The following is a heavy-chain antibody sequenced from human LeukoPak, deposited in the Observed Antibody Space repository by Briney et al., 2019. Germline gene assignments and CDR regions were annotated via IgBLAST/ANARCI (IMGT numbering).Heavy chain of an antibody. Sequence: PSETLSLTCTVSGGSIRRSSYYWGWIRQPPGKGLEWIGSIYETGSTYYNPSLKSRATLSVDTSKNQFSLKLSSVTAADTAVYHCARHWDLIYYFDNWGQGILVPVSS. J-gene: IGHJ4*02. CDR3: ARHWDLIYYFDN. V-gene: IGHV4-39*01. D-gene: IGHD1-26*01. CDR1: GGSIRRSSYY. CDR2: IYETGST.